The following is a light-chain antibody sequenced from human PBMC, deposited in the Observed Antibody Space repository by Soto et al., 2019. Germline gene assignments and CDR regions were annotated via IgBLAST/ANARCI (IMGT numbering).Light chain of an antibody. V-gene: IGKV2-28*01. CDR1: QSLLYRNGNNY. CDR2: LTS. Sequence: DIVMTQSPLSLPVTPGEPASISCRSSQSLLYRNGNNYLNWYLQKPGQSPQLLIYLTSYRASGVPDRFSGSGSGTDFTLKISRVEAEDVGVYYCLQALQTPPTLSQGTRLEIK. J-gene: IGKJ5*01. CDR3: LQALQTPPT.